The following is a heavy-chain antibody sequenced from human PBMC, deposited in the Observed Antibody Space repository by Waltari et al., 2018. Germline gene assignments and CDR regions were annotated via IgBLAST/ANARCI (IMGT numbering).Heavy chain of an antibody. CDR1: GFTFSNAW. J-gene: IGHJ4*02. CDR3: SRYDSSGYSNY. Sequence: EVQLVESGGGLVKPGGSLRLSCAASGFTFSNAWMNWVRQAPGKGPEWVGRIKSKTDGGTTDYAAPVKGRFTISRDDSKNTLYLQMNSLKTEDTAVYYCSRYDSSGYSNYWGQGTLVTVSS. CDR2: IKSKTDGGTT. V-gene: IGHV3-15*07. D-gene: IGHD3-22*01.